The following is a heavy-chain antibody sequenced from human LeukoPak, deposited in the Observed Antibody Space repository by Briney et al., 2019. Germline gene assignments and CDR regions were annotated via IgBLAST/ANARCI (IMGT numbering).Heavy chain of an antibody. V-gene: IGHV3-15*01. J-gene: IGHJ6*04. CDR1: GFTFSSYA. Sequence: SGGSLRLSCAASGFTFSSYAMSWVRQAPGKGLEWVGRIKSKTDGGTTDYAAPVKGRFTISRDDSKNTLYLQMNSLKTEDTAVYYCTTVFLGRKLLWFGELSMDVWGKGTTVTISS. CDR3: TTVFLGRKLLWFGELSMDV. D-gene: IGHD3-10*01. CDR2: IKSKTDGGTT.